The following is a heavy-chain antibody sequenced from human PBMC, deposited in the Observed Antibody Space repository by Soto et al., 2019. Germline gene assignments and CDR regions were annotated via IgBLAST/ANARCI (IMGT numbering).Heavy chain of an antibody. CDR1: GFTFSSYS. D-gene: IGHD2-15*01. Sequence: GGSLRLSCAASGFTFSSYSMNWVRQAPGKGLEWVSYISSSSSTIYYADSVKGRFTISRDNAKNSLYLQMNSLRDEDTAVYYCAKRGAATITYYYYGMDVWGQGTTVTVSS. J-gene: IGHJ6*02. V-gene: IGHV3-48*02. CDR2: ISSSSSTI. CDR3: AKRGAATITYYYYGMDV.